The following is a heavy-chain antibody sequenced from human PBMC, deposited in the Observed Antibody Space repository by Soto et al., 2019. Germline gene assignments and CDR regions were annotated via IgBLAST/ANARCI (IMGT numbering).Heavy chain of an antibody. CDR3: ARRILYSYGMDV. V-gene: IGHV3-48*02. CDR1: GFNFRSDS. D-gene: IGHD2-15*01. J-gene: IGHJ6*02. CDR2: ISSSSSTI. Sequence: GGALGLSCAASGFNFRSDSVNLFRQAPGKGLEWVSYISSSSSTIYYADSVKGRFTISRDNAKNSLYLQMNSLRDEDTAVYYCARRILYSYGMDVWGQGTTVTSP.